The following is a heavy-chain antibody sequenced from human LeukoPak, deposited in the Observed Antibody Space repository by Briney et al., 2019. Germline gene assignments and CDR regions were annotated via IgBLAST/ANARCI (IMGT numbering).Heavy chain of an antibody. Sequence: GESLKISCKGSGYSFTSYWIGWVRQMPGKGLEWMGIIYPGDSDTRYSPSFQGQVTISADKSISTAYLQWSSLKASDTAMYYCARLRDSSGYYSRVGFDPWGQGTLVTVSS. D-gene: IGHD3-22*01. CDR2: IYPGDSDT. V-gene: IGHV5-51*01. J-gene: IGHJ5*02. CDR3: ARLRDSSGYYSRVGFDP. CDR1: GYSFTSYW.